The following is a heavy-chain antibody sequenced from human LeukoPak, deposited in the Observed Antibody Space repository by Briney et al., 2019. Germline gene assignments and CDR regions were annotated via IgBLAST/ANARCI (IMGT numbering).Heavy chain of an antibody. CDR2: ISYDGSNK. CDR3: ARAYYDFWSGYFPLDPFDY. D-gene: IGHD3-3*01. Sequence: GRSLRLSCAASGFTFSTYAIHWVRQAPGKGLEWVAVISYDGSNKYYADSVKGRFTISRDNSKNTLYLQMNSLRAEDTVVYYCARAYYDFWSGYFPLDPFDYWGQGTLVTVSS. CDR1: GFTFSTYA. J-gene: IGHJ4*02. V-gene: IGHV3-30*01.